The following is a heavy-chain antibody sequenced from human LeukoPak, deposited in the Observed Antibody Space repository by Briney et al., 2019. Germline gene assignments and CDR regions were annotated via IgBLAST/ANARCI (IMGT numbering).Heavy chain of an antibody. CDR1: GYSFTSHW. V-gene: IGHV5-51*01. Sequence: GESLKISCKGSGYSFTSHWIGWVRQMPGKGLEWMGIIYPGDSDTRYSPSFQGQVTISADKSISTAYLQWSSLKASDTAMYYCARSSGTSPYDTIFGGMDVWGQGTTVTVSS. J-gene: IGHJ6*02. CDR3: ARSSGTSPYDTIFGGMDV. CDR2: IYPGDSDT. D-gene: IGHD3-3*01.